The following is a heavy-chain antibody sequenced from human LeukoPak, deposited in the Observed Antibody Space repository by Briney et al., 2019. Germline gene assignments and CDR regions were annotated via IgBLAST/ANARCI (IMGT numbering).Heavy chain of an antibody. CDR1: GGSISSYY. D-gene: IGHD2-2*01. J-gene: IGHJ3*02. V-gene: IGHV4-59*01. CDR2: IYYSGST. Sequence: SETLPLTCTVSGGSISSYYWSWIRQPPGKGLEWIGYIYYSGSTNYNPSLKSRVTISVDTSKNQFSLKLSSVTAADTAVYYCARVSGYCSSTSCPPEFDIWGQGTMVTVSS. CDR3: ARVSGYCSSTSCPPEFDI.